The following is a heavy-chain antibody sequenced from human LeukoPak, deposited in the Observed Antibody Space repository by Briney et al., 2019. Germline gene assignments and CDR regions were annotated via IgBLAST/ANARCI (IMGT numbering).Heavy chain of an antibody. J-gene: IGHJ4*02. CDR1: GFTFSSYG. V-gene: IGHV3-30*18. D-gene: IGHD3-22*01. Sequence: PGGSLGLSCAASGFTFSSYGMHWVRQAPGKGLEWVAVISYDGSNKYYADSVKGRFTISRDNSKNTLYLQMNSLRAEDTAVYYCAKGAHYYDSSGYYAYWGQGTLVTVSS. CDR3: AKGAHYYDSSGYYAY. CDR2: ISYDGSNK.